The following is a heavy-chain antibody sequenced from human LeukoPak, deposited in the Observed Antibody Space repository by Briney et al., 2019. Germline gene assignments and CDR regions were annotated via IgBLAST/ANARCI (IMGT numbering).Heavy chain of an antibody. Sequence: PSETLSLTCAVSGGSVSSGGYSWSWIRQPLGKRLEWIGDIYHSGSTYYNPSLKSRVTISVDRSKNQFSLKLSSVTAADTAVYYCARTQFGDLAFDYWGQGTLVTVSS. CDR2: IYHSGST. V-gene: IGHV4-30-2*01. J-gene: IGHJ4*02. CDR3: ARTQFGDLAFDY. CDR1: GGSVSSGGYS. D-gene: IGHD3-10*01.